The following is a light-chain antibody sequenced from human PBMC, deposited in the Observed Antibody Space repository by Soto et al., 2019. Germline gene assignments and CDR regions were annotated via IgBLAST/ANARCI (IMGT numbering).Light chain of an antibody. CDR3: LQHKSYPLT. CDR1: QDISSY. CDR2: AAS. J-gene: IGKJ4*01. V-gene: IGKV1-17*03. Sequence: DIQMTQSPSAMSASVGDRVTITCRASQDISSYLAWFQQKPGKVPRRLIYAASSLQSGVPARFSGRGLGTKFTLTSSALKPEVFPTYYVLQHKSYPLTFGGGTKEE.